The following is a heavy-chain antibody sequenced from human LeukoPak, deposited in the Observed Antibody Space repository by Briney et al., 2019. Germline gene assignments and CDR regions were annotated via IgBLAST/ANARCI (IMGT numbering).Heavy chain of an antibody. V-gene: IGHV1-2*02. CDR1: GYTSTGYY. J-gene: IGHJ5*02. CDR3: ARDRGSRYCSSTSCYRGFNWFDP. Sequence: GASVKVSCKASGYTSTGYYMHWVRQAPGQGLEWMGWINPNSGGTNYAQKFQGRVTMTRDTSISTAYMELSRLRSDDTAVYYCARDRGSRYCSSTSCYRGFNWFDPWGQGTLVTVSS. CDR2: INPNSGGT. D-gene: IGHD2-2*02.